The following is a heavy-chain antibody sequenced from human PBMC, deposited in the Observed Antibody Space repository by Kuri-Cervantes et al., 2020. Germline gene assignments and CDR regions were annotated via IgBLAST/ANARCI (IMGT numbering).Heavy chain of an antibody. CDR1: GFSFSSYG. J-gene: IGHJ6*03. CDR2: ISGSGGST. V-gene: IGHV3-23*01. D-gene: IGHD4-11*01. CDR3: AKDPPDTVAGGYYYYYMDV. Sequence: GESLKISCAASGFSFSSYGMSWVRQAPGKGLEWVSAISGSGGSTYYADSVKGRFTISRDNSKNTLYLQMNSLRAEDTAVYYCAKDPPDTVAGGYYYYYMDVWGKGTTVTVSS.